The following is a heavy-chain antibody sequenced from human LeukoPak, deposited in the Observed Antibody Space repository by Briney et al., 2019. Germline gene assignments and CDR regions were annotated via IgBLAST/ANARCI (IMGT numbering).Heavy chain of an antibody. CDR3: ARGGTRITIVGVVINDFDY. V-gene: IGHV4-30-4*08. CDR1: GGSIISSAYY. CDR2: IYHSGNT. J-gene: IGHJ4*02. D-gene: IGHD3-3*01. Sequence: SQTLSLTCTVSGGSIISSAYYWSWIRQPPGKGLEWIGYIYHSGNTYYNPSLKSRLTISVDTPRNQFSLKLRSVTAADTAVYYCARGGTRITIVGVVINDFDYWGQGTLVTVSS.